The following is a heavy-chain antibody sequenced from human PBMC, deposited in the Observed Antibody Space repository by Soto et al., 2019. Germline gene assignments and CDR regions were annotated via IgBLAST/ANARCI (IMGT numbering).Heavy chain of an antibody. CDR2: IVVGSGNT. J-gene: IGHJ4*02. D-gene: IGHD6-19*01. CDR1: GFTFTSSA. Sequence: GASVKVSCKASGFTFTSSAMQWVRQARGQRLEWIGWIVVGSGNTDYAQKLQGRVTMTTDTSTSTAYMELRSLRSDDTAVYYCARDSVYSSGWYLDWGQGTLVTVSS. V-gene: IGHV1-58*02. CDR3: ARDSVYSSGWYLD.